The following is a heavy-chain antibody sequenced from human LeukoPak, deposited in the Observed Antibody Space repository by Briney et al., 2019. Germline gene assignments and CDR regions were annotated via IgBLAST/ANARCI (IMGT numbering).Heavy chain of an antibody. Sequence: SETLSLTCAVSGYSISSGYYWGWIRQPPGKGLEWTGSIYHSGSTYYNPSLKSRVTISVDTSKNQFSLKLSSVTAADTAVYYCARTYYDFWSGYYTYYYYYMDVWGKGTTVTVSS. CDR3: ARTYYDFWSGYYTYYYYYMDV. D-gene: IGHD3-3*01. CDR2: IYHSGST. J-gene: IGHJ6*03. V-gene: IGHV4-38-2*01. CDR1: GYSISSGYY.